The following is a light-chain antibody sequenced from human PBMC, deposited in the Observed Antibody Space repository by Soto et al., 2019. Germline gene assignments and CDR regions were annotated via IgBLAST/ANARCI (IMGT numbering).Light chain of an antibody. CDR2: GNS. CDR1: SSNIWAGYD. V-gene: IGLV1-40*01. CDR3: QSYDSSLSGWGV. J-gene: IGLJ2*01. Sequence: QSVLTQPPSVSGAPGQRVTISCTGSSSNIWAGYDVHWYQQLPGTAPKLLIYGNSNRPSGVPDRFSGSKSGTSASLAITGLQAEDEADYYCQSYDSSLSGWGVFGGGTQLTVL.